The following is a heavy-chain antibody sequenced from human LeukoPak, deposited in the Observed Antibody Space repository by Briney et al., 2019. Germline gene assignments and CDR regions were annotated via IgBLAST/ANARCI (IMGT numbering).Heavy chain of an antibody. Sequence: GGSLRLSCAASGFTSSNYAMHWVRQAPGKGLEWVTFIRYDGSNKYYAESVKGRFTISRDNSKNTLYLQMSSLRAEDTAVYYCAKAIHSSSSGVVDYWGQGALVTVSS. J-gene: IGHJ4*02. CDR1: GFTSSNYA. CDR3: AKAIHSSSSGVVDY. D-gene: IGHD6-6*01. CDR2: IRYDGSNK. V-gene: IGHV3-30*02.